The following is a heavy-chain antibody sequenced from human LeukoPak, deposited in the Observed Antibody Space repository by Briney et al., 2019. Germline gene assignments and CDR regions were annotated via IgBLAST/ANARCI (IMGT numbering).Heavy chain of an antibody. V-gene: IGHV3-21*01. D-gene: IGHD6-13*01. CDR2: ISSSSSYI. J-gene: IGHJ6*03. Sequence: GGSLRLSCAASGFTFSSYSMNWVRQAPGKGLEWVSSISSSSSYIYYADSVKGRFTISRDNAKNSLYLQMNSLRAEDTAVYYWARVTAAGNYYYYYMDVWGKGTTVTVSS. CDR1: GFTFSSYS. CDR3: ARVTAAGNYYYYYMDV.